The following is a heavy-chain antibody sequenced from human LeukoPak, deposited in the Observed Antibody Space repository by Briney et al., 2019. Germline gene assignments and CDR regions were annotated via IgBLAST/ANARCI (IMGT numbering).Heavy chain of an antibody. CDR1: GGSFSGYY. CDR3: ARVAGGGNSGY. D-gene: IGHD4-23*01. V-gene: IGHV4-34*01. CDR2: ISHSGST. J-gene: IGHJ4*02. Sequence: KPSETLSLTCAVYGGSFSGYYWSWIRQPPGKGLEWVGEISHSGSTNYNPSLKSRVTISVDTSKNQFSLKLISVTAADTAVYYCARVAGGGNSGYWGQGSLVTVSS.